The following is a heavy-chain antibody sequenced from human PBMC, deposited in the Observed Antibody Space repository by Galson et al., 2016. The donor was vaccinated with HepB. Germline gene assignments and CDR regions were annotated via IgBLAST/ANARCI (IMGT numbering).Heavy chain of an antibody. Sequence: SLRLSCASTFTDYGIHWVRQAPGKGLEWVAAMSYDGSTKEYADALKGRLTISRDSSKNTVSLQLKNLRSGDTGVYYCAKDFYTMVQGAMGYYGMDVWGKGTTVIVSS. CDR2: MSYDGSTK. V-gene: IGHV3-30*18. CDR3: AKDFYTMVQGAMGYYGMDV. J-gene: IGHJ6*04. D-gene: IGHD3-10*01. CDR1: TFTDYG.